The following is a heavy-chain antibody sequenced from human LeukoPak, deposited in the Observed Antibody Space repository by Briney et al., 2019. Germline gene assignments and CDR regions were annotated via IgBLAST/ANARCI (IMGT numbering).Heavy chain of an antibody. CDR3: AKDRGTLWWYFDY. CDR2: ISGSGTST. V-gene: IGHV3-23*01. J-gene: IGHJ4*02. Sequence: TGGSLRLSCAASGFTFSSYGMSWVRQAPGKGLEWVSGISGSGTSTYYAGSVKGRFTISRDNSRNTLYLRMNSLRAEDTAVYYCAKDRGTLWWYFDYWGQGTRVTVSS. CDR1: GFTFSSYG. D-gene: IGHD2-21*01.